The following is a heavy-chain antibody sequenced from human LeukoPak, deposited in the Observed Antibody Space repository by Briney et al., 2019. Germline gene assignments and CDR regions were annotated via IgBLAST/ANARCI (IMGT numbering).Heavy chain of an antibody. J-gene: IGHJ4*02. D-gene: IGHD1-7*01. Sequence: PGGSLRLSCAASGFTFRSCDMSWVRQAPGKGPEWVSTIGFDGTTFYADSVKGRFTISRDMSKNTLFLQMNSLRAEDTAVYYCARDWNYGYWGQGTLVTVSS. V-gene: IGHV3-23*01. CDR1: GFTFRSCD. CDR3: ARDWNYGY. CDR2: IGFDGTT.